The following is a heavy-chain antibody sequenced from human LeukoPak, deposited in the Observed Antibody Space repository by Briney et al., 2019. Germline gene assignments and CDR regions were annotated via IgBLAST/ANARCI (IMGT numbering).Heavy chain of an antibody. CDR1: GYTFTGYY. Sequence: ASVKVSCKASGYTFTGYYMNWVRQAPGQGVELMGWNNPNSGGTNYAQKVQGRVTMTRDTSISTAYMELSRLRSDDTAVYYCVFVVVPAITWGQGTLVTVSS. CDR2: NNPNSGGT. CDR3: VFVVVPAIT. V-gene: IGHV1-2*02. D-gene: IGHD2-21*02. J-gene: IGHJ5*02.